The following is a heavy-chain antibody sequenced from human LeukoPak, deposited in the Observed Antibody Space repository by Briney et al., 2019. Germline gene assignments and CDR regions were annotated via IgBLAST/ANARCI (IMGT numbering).Heavy chain of an antibody. D-gene: IGHD5-18*01. V-gene: IGHV4-34*01. CDR3: ARGYSYGYSDALDI. CDR2: INHSGST. CDR1: GGSFSGYY. J-gene: IGHJ3*02. Sequence: SETLSLTCAVYGGSFSGYYWSWIRQPPGEGLEWIGEINHSGSTNYSPSLKSRVTMSVDTSKNQFSLKLSSVTAADTAVYYCARGYSYGYSDALDIWGQGTMVTVSS.